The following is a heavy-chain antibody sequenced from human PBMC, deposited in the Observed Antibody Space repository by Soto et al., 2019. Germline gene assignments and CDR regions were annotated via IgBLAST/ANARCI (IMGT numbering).Heavy chain of an antibody. Sequence: QAQLVQSGAEVRKPGASVKVSCKASGYTFYSHSISWVRQAPGQGLEWMGRINADYGNTQYAQKFRGRVTMTTDTSTTTVYMELTNLRSVDTAVYYCARCIQGDYYYGMDVWGQGTTVTVSS. CDR2: INADYGNT. V-gene: IGHV1-18*01. CDR1: GYTFYSHS. J-gene: IGHJ6*02. D-gene: IGHD5-18*01. CDR3: ARCIQGDYYYGMDV.